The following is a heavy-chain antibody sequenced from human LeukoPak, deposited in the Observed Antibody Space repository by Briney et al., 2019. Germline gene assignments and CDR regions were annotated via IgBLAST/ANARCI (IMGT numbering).Heavy chain of an antibody. Sequence: SETLSLTCTVSGGSISSSSYYWGWIRQPPGKGLEWIGSIYYSGSTYYNPSLKSRVTISVDTSKNQFSLKLSSVTAADTAVYYCARGSSRGWDGGWVDPWGQGTLVTVSS. J-gene: IGHJ5*02. CDR1: GGSISSSSYY. V-gene: IGHV4-39*01. CDR2: IYYSGST. D-gene: IGHD6-19*01. CDR3: ARGSSRGWDGGWVDP.